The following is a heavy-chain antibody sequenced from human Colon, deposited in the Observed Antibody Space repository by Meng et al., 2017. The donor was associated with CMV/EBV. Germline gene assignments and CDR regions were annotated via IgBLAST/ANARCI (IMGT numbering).Heavy chain of an antibody. D-gene: IGHD5-12*01. V-gene: IGHV3-30-3*01. CDR3: ASRGYSGYDPYYFDY. CDR1: GFTFSSYA. J-gene: IGHJ4*02. Sequence: GGSLRLSCAASGFTFSSYAMHWVRQAPGKGLEWVAVISYDGSNKYYADSVKGRFTISRDNSKNTLYLQMNSLRAEDTAVYYCASRGYSGYDPYYFDYWGQGTLVTVSS. CDR2: ISYDGSNK.